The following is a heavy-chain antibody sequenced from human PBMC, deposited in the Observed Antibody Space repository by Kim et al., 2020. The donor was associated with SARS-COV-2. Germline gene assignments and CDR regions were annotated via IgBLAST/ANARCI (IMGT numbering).Heavy chain of an antibody. Sequence: GGSLRLSCAASGFTFSSYAMSWVRQAPGKGLEWVSAISGSGGSTYYADSVKGRFTISRDNSKNTLYLQMNSLRAEDTAVYYCAKDRGPYYDSSGYWDYWGQGTLVTVSS. CDR2: ISGSGGST. V-gene: IGHV3-23*01. J-gene: IGHJ4*02. CDR3: AKDRGPYYDSSGYWDY. D-gene: IGHD3-22*01. CDR1: GFTFSSYA.